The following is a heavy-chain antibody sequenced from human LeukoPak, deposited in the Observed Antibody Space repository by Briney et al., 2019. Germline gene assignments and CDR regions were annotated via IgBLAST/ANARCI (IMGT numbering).Heavy chain of an antibody. CDR1: GYTFTSYG. D-gene: IGHD2-2*01. J-gene: IGHJ5*02. Sequence: ASVKVSCKASGYTFTSYGISWVRQAPGQGLEWMGWISAYNGNTNYAQKLQGRVTMTTDTSTSTAYMELRSLRSDDTAVYYCARDVGGIVVVPAVNWFDPWGQGTLVTVSS. CDR3: ARDVGGIVVVPAVNWFDP. V-gene: IGHV1-18*01. CDR2: ISAYNGNT.